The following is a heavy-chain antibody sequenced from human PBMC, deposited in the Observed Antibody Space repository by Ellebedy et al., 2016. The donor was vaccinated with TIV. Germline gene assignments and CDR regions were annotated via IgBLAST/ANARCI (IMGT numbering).Heavy chain of an antibody. J-gene: IGHJ5*02. CDR2: IYYSGIT. CDR1: GDFIGDYY. V-gene: IGHV4-59*01. Sequence: SETLSLTCTVSGDFIGDYYWNWIRQPPGKGLEWIGYIYYSGITKYNPSLQSRGTMSLDTSKNQFSLRLRSVTAADTAVYFCARFYLNWFDPWGQGALVTVSS. D-gene: IGHD2/OR15-2a*01. CDR3: ARFYLNWFDP.